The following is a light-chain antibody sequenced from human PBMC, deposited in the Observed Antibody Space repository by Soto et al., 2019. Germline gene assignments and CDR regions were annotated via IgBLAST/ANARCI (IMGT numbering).Light chain of an antibody. J-gene: IGLJ2*01. CDR1: SSNIGAGYD. V-gene: IGLV1-40*01. CDR3: QSYDSSLSGAV. Sequence: QSVLTQPPSVSGAPGQRVTISCTGSSSNIGAGYDVHWYQHLPGRAPKLLIYGNNNRPSGAPDRFSGSKSGTSASLAITGLQAEDVADYYCQSYDSSLSGAVFGGGTQLTVL. CDR2: GNN.